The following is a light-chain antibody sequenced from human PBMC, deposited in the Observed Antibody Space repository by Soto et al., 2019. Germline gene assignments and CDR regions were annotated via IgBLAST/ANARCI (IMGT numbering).Light chain of an antibody. CDR1: SSDVGGYNY. CDR3: SSYTSSSTLV. CDR2: EVS. Sequence: QSALTQPASVSGSPGQSITISCTGTSSDVGGYNYVSWYQQHPGKAPKLMIYEVSNRPSGVSNRFSGSNSGNTASLTISGLQVEDEADYYCSSYTSSSTLVFGGGTKLTVL. V-gene: IGLV2-14*01. J-gene: IGLJ2*01.